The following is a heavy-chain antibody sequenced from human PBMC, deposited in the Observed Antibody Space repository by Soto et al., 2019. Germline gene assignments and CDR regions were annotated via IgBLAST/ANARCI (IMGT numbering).Heavy chain of an antibody. J-gene: IGHJ1*01. CDR1: GGTFSSYA. D-gene: IGHD3-22*01. V-gene: IGHV1-69*13. CDR3: ARAGTLDYYDSSGYPAEYFQH. CDR2: IIPIFGTA. Sequence: ASVKVSCKASGGTFSSYAISWVRQAPGQGLEWMGGIIPIFGTANYAQKFQGRVTITADESTSTAYMELSSLRSEDTAVYYCARAGTLDYYDSSGYPAEYFQHWGQGTLVTVSS.